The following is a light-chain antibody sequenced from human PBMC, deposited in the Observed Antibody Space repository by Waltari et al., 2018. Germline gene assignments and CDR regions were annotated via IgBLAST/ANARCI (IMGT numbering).Light chain of an antibody. CDR2: DVT. J-gene: IGLJ3*02. CDR3: SSFTSSDTYV. Sequence: QSALTQPASVSEFPGQLITISCTGTSSDVGAYNFVSCYQQHPGKAPKLMIYDVTKRPSGVSTRFSGSKSGDTASLTISGLQAEDEADYYCSSFTSSDTYVFGGGTKLTVL. V-gene: IGLV2-14*03. CDR1: SSDVGAYNF.